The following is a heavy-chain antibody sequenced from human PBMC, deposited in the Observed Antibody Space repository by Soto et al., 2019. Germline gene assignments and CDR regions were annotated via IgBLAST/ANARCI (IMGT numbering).Heavy chain of an antibody. V-gene: IGHV3-15*01. CDR2: IKSKTDGGTT. Sequence: GGSLRLSCAASGFTFSNAWMSWVRQAPGKGLEWVGRIKSKTDGGTTDYAAPVKGRFTISRDDSNNTQYLQMNSLKTEDTAVYYCTTDRYCSGGSCYYYYYYMDVWGKGTTVTVSS. CDR1: GFTFSNAW. D-gene: IGHD2-15*01. CDR3: TTDRYCSGGSCYYYYYYMDV. J-gene: IGHJ6*03.